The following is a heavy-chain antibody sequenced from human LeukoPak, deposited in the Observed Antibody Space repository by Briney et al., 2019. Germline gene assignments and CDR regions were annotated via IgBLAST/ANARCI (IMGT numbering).Heavy chain of an antibody. CDR3: VKAKWTDSSSWPTPGRFDY. J-gene: IGHJ4*02. CDR1: GFTFSSYA. D-gene: IGHD6-13*01. CDR2: ISSNGGST. Sequence: GGSLRLSCSASGFTFSSYAMHWVRQAPGKGLEYVSAISSNGGSTYYADSAKGRFTISRDNSKNTLYLQMSSLRAEDTAVYYCVKAKWTDSSSWPTPGRFDYWGQGTLVTVSS. V-gene: IGHV3-64D*06.